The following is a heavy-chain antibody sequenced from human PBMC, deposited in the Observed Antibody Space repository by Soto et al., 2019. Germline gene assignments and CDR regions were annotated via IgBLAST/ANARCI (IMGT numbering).Heavy chain of an antibody. V-gene: IGHV1-69*13. Sequence: EASVKVSCKASGGTFSSYAISWVRQAPGQGLEWMGGIIPIFGTANYAQKFQGRVTITADESTSTAYMELSSLRSEDTAVYYCARAVNYYGSGSYYKNYYYGMDVWGQGTTVTVSS. D-gene: IGHD3-10*01. CDR2: IIPIFGTA. J-gene: IGHJ6*02. CDR1: GGTFSSYA. CDR3: ARAVNYYGSGSYYKNYYYGMDV.